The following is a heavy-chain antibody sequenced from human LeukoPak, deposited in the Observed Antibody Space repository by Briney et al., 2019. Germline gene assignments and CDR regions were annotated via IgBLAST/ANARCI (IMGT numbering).Heavy chain of an antibody. Sequence: PSETLSLTCTVSGGSIRSSSYYWGWIRQPPGKGLEWIGSIYYSGNTNYNPSLKSRVTISVDTSKNQFSLKLSSVAAADTAVYYCARRPYNWNSREDLDYWGHGTLVTVSS. CDR2: IYYSGNT. D-gene: IGHD1-20*01. CDR3: ARRPYNWNSREDLDY. V-gene: IGHV4-39*01. CDR1: GGSIRSSSYY. J-gene: IGHJ4*01.